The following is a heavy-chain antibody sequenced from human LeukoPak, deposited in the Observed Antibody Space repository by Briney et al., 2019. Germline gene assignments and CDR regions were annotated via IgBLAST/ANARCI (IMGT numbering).Heavy chain of an antibody. J-gene: IGHJ3*02. CDR2: IYSGGGT. V-gene: IGHV3-66*01. Sequence: PGGSLRLSCAASGFTVSSNYMSWVRQAPGKGLEWVSVIYSGGGTYYADSVKGRFTISRDNSKNTLYLQMNSLRAEDTAAYYCASSSYSSGWWEDDAFDIWGQGTMVTVSS. CDR1: GFTVSSNY. CDR3: ASSSYSSGWWEDDAFDI. D-gene: IGHD6-19*01.